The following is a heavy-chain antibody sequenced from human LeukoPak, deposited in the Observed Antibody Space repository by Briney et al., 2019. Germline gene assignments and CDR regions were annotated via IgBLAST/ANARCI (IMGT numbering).Heavy chain of an antibody. D-gene: IGHD2-15*01. CDR2: ISAYNGNT. V-gene: IGHV1-18*01. CDR3: ARSYCSGGSCYPNDP. Sequence: ASVTVSCKASGYTFTSYGISWVRQAPGQGLEWMGWISAYNGNTNYAQKLQGRVTMTTDTSTSTAYMELRSLRSDDTAVYYCARSYCSGGSCYPNDPWGQGTLVTVSS. CDR1: GYTFTSYG. J-gene: IGHJ5*02.